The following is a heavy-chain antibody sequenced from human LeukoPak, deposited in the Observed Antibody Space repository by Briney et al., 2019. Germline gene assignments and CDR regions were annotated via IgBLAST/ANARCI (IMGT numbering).Heavy chain of an antibody. CDR2: INHSGST. Sequence: SETLSLTCAVYGGSFSGYYWSWIRQPPGKGLEWIGEINHSGSTNYNPSLKSRVTISVGTSKNQFSLKLSSVTAADTAVYYCASLTIAAAGIGQYGYWGQGTLVTVSS. J-gene: IGHJ4*02. CDR3: ASLTIAAAGIGQYGY. CDR1: GGSFSGYY. V-gene: IGHV4-34*01. D-gene: IGHD6-13*01.